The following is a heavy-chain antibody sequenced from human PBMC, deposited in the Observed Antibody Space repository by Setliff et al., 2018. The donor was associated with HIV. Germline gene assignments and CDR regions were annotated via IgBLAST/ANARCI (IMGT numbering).Heavy chain of an antibody. J-gene: IGHJ4*02. V-gene: IGHV1-3*01. CDR1: GYTFSRYA. CDR3: ARDPTTVMDYFDY. D-gene: IGHD4-17*01. CDR2: INAGNGNT. Sequence: ASVKVSCKASGYTFSRYAMHWVRQAPGQRLEWMGWINAGNGNTKYSQKFQGRVTITADESTTTAYMELSSLRSEDTAVYYCARDPTTVMDYFDYWGQGTLVTVSS.